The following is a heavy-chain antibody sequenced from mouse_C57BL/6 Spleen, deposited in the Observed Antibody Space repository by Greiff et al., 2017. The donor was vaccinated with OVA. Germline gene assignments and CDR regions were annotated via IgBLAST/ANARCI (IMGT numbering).Heavy chain of an antibody. J-gene: IGHJ3*01. D-gene: IGHD2-4*01. CDR3: ARKGDYDG. CDR1: GYSFTGYY. Sequence: VQLKQSGPELVKPGASVKISCKASGYSFTGYYMNWVKQSPEKSLEWIGEINPSTGGTTYNQKFKAKATLTVDKSSSTAYMQLKSLTSEDSAVYYCARKGDYDGWGQGTLVTVSA. CDR2: INPSTGGT. V-gene: IGHV1-42*01.